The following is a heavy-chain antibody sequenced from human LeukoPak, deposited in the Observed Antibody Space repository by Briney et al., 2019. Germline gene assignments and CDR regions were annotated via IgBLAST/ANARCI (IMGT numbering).Heavy chain of an antibody. Sequence: ASVKVSCKASGYTFTSYGISWVRQAPGQGLEWMGWISAYNGNTNYAQKLQGRVTMTEDTSTDTAYMELSSLRSEDTAVYYCATRKWELQGGFDYWGQGTLVTVSS. V-gene: IGHV1-18*01. D-gene: IGHD1-26*01. CDR3: ATRKWELQGGFDY. J-gene: IGHJ4*02. CDR2: ISAYNGNT. CDR1: GYTFTSYG.